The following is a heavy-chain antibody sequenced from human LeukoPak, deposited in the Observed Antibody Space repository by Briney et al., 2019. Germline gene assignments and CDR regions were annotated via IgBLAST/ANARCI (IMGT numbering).Heavy chain of an antibody. J-gene: IGHJ4*02. CDR1: GYTFTCYY. V-gene: IGHV1-2*04. D-gene: IGHD6-19*01. CDR3: AILSQYSSGWPSPFDY. CDR2: INPNSGGT. Sequence: ASVKVSCKASGYTFTCYYMHWVRQAPGQGLEWMGWINPNSGGTNYAQKFQGWVTMTRDTSISTAYMELSRLRSDDTAVYYCAILSQYSSGWPSPFDYWGQGTLVTVSS.